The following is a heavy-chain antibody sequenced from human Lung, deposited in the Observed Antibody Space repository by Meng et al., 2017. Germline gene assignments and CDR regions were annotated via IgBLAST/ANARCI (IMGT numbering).Heavy chain of an antibody. CDR3: ARGPTTMAHDFDY. CDR2: INNSGST. V-gene: IGHV4-34*01. Sequence: HVQVQQWGAGLLHPAETRSPTCVVSGGSVSDYYWSWIRQPPGKGLEWMGEINNSGSTNYNPSLESRATISVDTSQNNLSLKLSSVTAADSAVYYCARGPTTMAHDFDYWGQGTLVTVSS. D-gene: IGHD4-11*01. J-gene: IGHJ4*02. CDR1: GGSVSDYY.